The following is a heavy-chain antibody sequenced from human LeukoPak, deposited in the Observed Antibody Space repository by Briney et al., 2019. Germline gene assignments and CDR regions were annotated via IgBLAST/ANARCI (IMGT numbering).Heavy chain of an antibody. D-gene: IGHD3-16*02. Sequence: TLSLPCTVSCGFIGTSDYYWKWIRQPPGKGLEGIGFLSDRGSTLYNPSLKSRVTISSDTSKTQFSLKLSSVTAADMAVYYCARGRYSYGWHDWGGQGTLVAVSS. J-gene: IGHJ4*02. CDR1: CGFIGTSDYY. CDR2: LSDRGST. V-gene: IGHV4-31*03. CDR3: ARGRYSYGWHDW.